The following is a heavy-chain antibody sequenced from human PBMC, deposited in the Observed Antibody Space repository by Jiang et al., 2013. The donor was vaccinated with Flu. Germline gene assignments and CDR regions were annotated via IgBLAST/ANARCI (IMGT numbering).Heavy chain of an antibody. J-gene: IGHJ6*02. V-gene: IGHV4-39*07. CDR1: GDSISSNNFY. CDR3: ARSPGYCSGGRCYGSYTMDV. CDR2: ISYTGRT. Sequence: GSGLVKPSETLSLTCTVSGDSISSNNFYWAWIRQSPGKGLEWIGSISYTGRTYQNSSLQSRVTISVGTPKNQFSLRQTSVTAADTAVYYCARSPGYCSGGRCYGSYTMDVWGQGTTVTVSS. D-gene: IGHD2-15*01.